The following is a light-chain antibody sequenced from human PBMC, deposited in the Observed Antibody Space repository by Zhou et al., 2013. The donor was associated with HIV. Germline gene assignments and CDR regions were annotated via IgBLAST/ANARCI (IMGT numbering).Light chain of an antibody. CDR2: GSS. CDR3: QHYVTSPIT. Sequence: EIVLTQSPGTLSLSPGERATLSCRASQGLSSSHLAWYQQKAGQAPRLLIYGSSGRATGIPDRFSGSGSGTDFTLTISRLEPEDYAVYYCQHYVTSPITFGQGTRLEIK. J-gene: IGKJ5*01. CDR1: QGLSSSH. V-gene: IGKV3-20*01.